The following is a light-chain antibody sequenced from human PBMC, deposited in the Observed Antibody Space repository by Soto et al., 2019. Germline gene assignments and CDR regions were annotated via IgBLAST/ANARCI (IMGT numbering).Light chain of an antibody. CDR1: QSVSSY. Sequence: EIVLTQSPATLSLSPGERATLSCRASQSVSSYLAWYQQKPGQAPRLLIYDASNRATGIPARFSGSGSGTDFTLTISSLEPADFAVYYCQQRSKWPLTFGGGTNVEIK. V-gene: IGKV3-11*01. J-gene: IGKJ4*01. CDR3: QQRSKWPLT. CDR2: DAS.